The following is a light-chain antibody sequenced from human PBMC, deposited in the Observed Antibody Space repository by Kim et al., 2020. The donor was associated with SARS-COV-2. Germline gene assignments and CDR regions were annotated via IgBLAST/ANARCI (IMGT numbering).Light chain of an antibody. CDR2: GKN. V-gene: IGLV3-19*01. Sequence: SSELTQDPAVSVALGQTVRITCQGDSLRTYFATWYQQKPGQAPLLVIFGKNSRPSGIPDRFSGSTSGNTASLTITGAQAEDEAYYYCNSRDTSDHVVFGGGTQLTVL. CDR1: SLRTYF. CDR3: NSRDTSDHVV. J-gene: IGLJ2*01.